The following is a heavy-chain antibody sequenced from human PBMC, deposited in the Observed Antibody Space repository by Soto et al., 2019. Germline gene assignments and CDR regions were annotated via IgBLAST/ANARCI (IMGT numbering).Heavy chain of an antibody. J-gene: IGHJ4*02. CDR2: IYYSGST. Sequence: SETLSLTCTVSGGSITSYYWSWMRQPPGKGLEWIGYIYYSGSTNYNPSLKSRVAISVDRSKNQFSLKLSSVTAADTAVYYCAAGGGLPRYYWGQGTLVTVSS. CDR3: AAGGGLPRYY. D-gene: IGHD5-12*01. V-gene: IGHV4-59*12. CDR1: GGSITSYY.